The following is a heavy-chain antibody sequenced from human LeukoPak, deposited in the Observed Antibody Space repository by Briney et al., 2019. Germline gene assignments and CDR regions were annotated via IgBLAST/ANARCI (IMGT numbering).Heavy chain of an antibody. D-gene: IGHD5-24*01. CDR2: VSSHGNDG. CDR1: EFTFSHFA. J-gene: IGHJ4*02. Sequence: AGGSLRLSCAVSEFTFSHFAMHWVRQAPGKGLEWVAVVSSHGNDGYYADSVKGRFTISRDNSKNTLYLQIDSLRAEDTAIYYCTRDAYNFNDFDYCGQGTLVTVSS. CDR3: TRDAYNFNDFDY. V-gene: IGHV3-30*01.